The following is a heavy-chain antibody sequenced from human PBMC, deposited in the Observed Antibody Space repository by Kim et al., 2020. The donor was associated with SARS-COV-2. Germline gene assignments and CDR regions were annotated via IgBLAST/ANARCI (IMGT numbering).Heavy chain of an antibody. CDR1: GFSVSTKY. Sequence: GGSLRLSCAASGFSVSTKYMTWVRQAPGKGLELVSVIYVDGTTNYAEYVKGRFTISRDTSKNMLYLQMNTLRTEDTAFYYCTKDHSSGYWEWGQGTLVTVSS. CDR3: TKDHSSGYWE. D-gene: IGHD3-22*01. J-gene: IGHJ4*02. CDR2: IYVDGTT. V-gene: IGHV3-66*01.